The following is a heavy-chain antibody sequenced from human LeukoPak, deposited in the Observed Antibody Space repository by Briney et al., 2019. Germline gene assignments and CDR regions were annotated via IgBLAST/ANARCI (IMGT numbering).Heavy chain of an antibody. CDR1: GFTFSSYA. J-gene: IGHJ4*02. V-gene: IGHV3-23*01. CDR3: AKVGVGQGYDYVWGSYEY. D-gene: IGHD3-16*01. CDR2: ISGSGGST. Sequence: PGGSLRLSCAASGFTFSSYAMSWVRQAPGKGLEWVSAISGSGGSTYYADSVKGRFTISRDNSKNTLYLQMNSLRAEDTAVYYCAKVGVGQGYDYVWGSYEYWGQGTLVTVSS.